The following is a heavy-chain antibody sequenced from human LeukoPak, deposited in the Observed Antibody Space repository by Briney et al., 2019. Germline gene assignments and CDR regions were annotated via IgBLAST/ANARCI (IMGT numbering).Heavy chain of an antibody. V-gene: IGHV3-11*04. Sequence: GGSLRPSCAASGFTFSDYYMSWIRQAPGKGLEWVSYISNSGSTIHYADSVKGRFTISRDNAKNSLYLQMNSLRAEDTAVYYCARVWGSYAVGYWGQGTLVTVSS. D-gene: IGHD3-16*01. CDR1: GFTFSDYY. CDR2: ISNSGSTI. J-gene: IGHJ4*02. CDR3: ARVWGSYAVGY.